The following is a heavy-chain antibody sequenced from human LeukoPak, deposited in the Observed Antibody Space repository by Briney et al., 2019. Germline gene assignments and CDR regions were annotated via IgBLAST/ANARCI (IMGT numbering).Heavy chain of an antibody. J-gene: IGHJ3*02. D-gene: IGHD2-2*01. CDR3: ARQKCTSTSCLTKNAFDI. CDR1: GGSISSGGYY. V-gene: IGHV4-31*03. Sequence: SETLSLTCTVSGGSISSGGYYWSWIRQHPGKGLEWIGYIYYSGGTYYNPSLKSRVTISVDTSKNQFSLDLSSVTAADTAVYYCARQKCTSTSCLTKNAFDIWGQGTMVTVSS. CDR2: IYYSGGT.